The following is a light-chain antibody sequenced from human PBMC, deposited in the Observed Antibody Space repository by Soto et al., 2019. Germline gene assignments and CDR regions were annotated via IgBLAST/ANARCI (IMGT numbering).Light chain of an antibody. J-gene: IGLJ1*01. CDR1: SSDVGGYNY. V-gene: IGLV2-11*01. CDR3: CSYAGSPRYV. Sequence: QSALTQPRSVSGSPGQSVTISCTGTSSDVGGYNYVSWYQQHPGKAPKVMIYDVSERPSGVPDRFSGSKSGNTASLTISGLQAHDEADYYCCSYAGSPRYVLGTGTKLTVL. CDR2: DVS.